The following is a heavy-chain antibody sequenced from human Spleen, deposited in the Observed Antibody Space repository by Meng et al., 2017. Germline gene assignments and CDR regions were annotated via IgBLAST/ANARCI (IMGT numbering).Heavy chain of an antibody. CDR1: GGSFSFYS. CDR3: ARGPTTMAHDFDY. V-gene: IGHV4-34*01. CDR2: INHSGST. Sequence: SETLSLTCAVSGGSFSFYSWSWIRQPPGKGLEWIGEINHSGSTNDNPSLKSRVSISVDTSQNNLSLKLSSVTAADSAVYYCARGPTTMAHDFDYWGQGTLVTVSS. D-gene: IGHD4-11*01. J-gene: IGHJ4*02.